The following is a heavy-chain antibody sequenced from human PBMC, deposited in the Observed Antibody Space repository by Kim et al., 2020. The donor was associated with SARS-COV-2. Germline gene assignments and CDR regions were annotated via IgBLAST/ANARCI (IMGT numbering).Heavy chain of an antibody. Sequence: DAGKGRLTISRDNAKNSLYLQMHSVRAEDTAVYYCARDFIAVAHTPCDPWVQGTLVTVSS. V-gene: IGHV3-7*01. J-gene: IGHJ5*02. D-gene: IGHD6-19*01. CDR3: ARDFIAVAHTPCDP.